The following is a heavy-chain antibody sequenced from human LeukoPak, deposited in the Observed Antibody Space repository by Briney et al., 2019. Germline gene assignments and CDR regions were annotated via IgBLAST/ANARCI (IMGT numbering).Heavy chain of an antibody. V-gene: IGHV3-15*01. CDR2: IKSKTDGGTT. J-gene: IGHJ6*02. D-gene: IGHD5-18*01. CDR3: AKGGGYSYGYYYYYGMDV. Sequence: GGSLRLSCAASGFTFSNAWMSWVRQAPGKGLEWVGRIKSKTDGGTTDYAAPVKGRFTISRDDSKNTLYLQMNSLRAEDTAVYYCAKGGGYSYGYYYYYGMDVWGQGTTVTVSS. CDR1: GFTFSNAW.